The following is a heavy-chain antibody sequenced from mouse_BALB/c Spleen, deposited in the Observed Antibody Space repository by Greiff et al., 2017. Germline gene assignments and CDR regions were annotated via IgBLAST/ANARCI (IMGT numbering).Heavy chain of an antibody. V-gene: IGHV14-3*02. Sequence: EVHLVESGAELVKPGASVKLSCTASGFNIKDTYMHWVKQRPEQGLEWIGRIDPANGNTKYDPKFQGKATITADTSSNTAYLQLSSLTSEDTAVYYCAPMMVTPYWGQGTLVTVSA. CDR1: GFNIKDTY. D-gene: IGHD2-3*01. J-gene: IGHJ3*01. CDR3: APMMVTPY. CDR2: IDPANGNT.